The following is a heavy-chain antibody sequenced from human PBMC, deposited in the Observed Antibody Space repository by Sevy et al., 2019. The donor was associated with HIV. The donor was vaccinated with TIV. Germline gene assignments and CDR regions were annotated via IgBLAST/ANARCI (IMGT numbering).Heavy chain of an antibody. CDR3: ARDRVTYYYDSSGYYTSGYGMDV. CDR1: GFTVSDNH. D-gene: IGHD3-22*01. CDR2: IYSSDRT. Sequence: GGSLRLSCAASGFTVSDNHMNWVRQAPGKGLEWVSDIYSSDRTDYADSVKGRFTVSRDNSKNTLYLQMNSLRAEDTAVYYCARDRVTYYYDSSGYYTSGYGMDVWGQGTTVTVSS. J-gene: IGHJ6*02. V-gene: IGHV3-53*01.